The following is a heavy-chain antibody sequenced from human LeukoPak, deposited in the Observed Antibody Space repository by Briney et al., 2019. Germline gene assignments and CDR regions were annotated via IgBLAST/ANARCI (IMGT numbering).Heavy chain of an antibody. CDR1: GFTFSSYG. CDR2: IWYDGSNK. J-gene: IGHJ5*02. Sequence: GGSLRLSCAASGFTFSSYGMHWVRQAPGKGLEWVAVIWYDGSNKYYADSVKGRFTISRDNSKNTLYLQMNSLRAEDTAVYYCAKESKQWLVQGDWFDPWGQGTLVTVSS. V-gene: IGHV3-33*06. CDR3: AKESKQWLVQGDWFDP. D-gene: IGHD6-19*01.